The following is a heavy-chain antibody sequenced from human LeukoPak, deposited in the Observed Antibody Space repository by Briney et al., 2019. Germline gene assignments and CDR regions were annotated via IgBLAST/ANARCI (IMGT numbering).Heavy chain of an antibody. D-gene: IGHD3-16*01. CDR1: GLTFSNAW. J-gene: IGHJ3*02. Sequence: RGSLRLSCAASGLTFSNAWMSWVRQAPGKGLEWVGRIKSKTDGGTTDYAAPVKGRFTISRDDSKNTLYLQMNSLKTEDTAVYYCTTDQQGYYDYVWGSYTAFDIWGQGTMVTVSS. CDR2: IKSKTDGGTT. CDR3: TTDQQGYYDYVWGSYTAFDI. V-gene: IGHV3-15*01.